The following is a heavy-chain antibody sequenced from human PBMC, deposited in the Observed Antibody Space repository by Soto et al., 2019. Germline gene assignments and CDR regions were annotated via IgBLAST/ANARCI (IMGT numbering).Heavy chain of an antibody. CDR1: GYTSTSYG. CDR2: ISAYNGNT. D-gene: IGHD3-22*01. V-gene: IGHV1-18*01. J-gene: IGHJ4*02. CDR3: ARDYYYDSSGYPPYGY. Sequence: GASVKVSCKASGYTSTSYGISWVRQAPGQGLEWMGWISAYNGNTNYAQKLQGRVTMTTDTSTSTAYMELRSLRSDDTAVYYCARDYYYDSSGYPPYGYWGQGTLVTVSS.